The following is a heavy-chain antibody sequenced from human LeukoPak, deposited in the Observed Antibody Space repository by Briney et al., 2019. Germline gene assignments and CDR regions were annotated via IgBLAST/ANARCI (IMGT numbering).Heavy chain of an antibody. D-gene: IGHD3-22*01. CDR2: ITGGGGST. CDR1: RFTFSTYG. Sequence: GSLRLSCAASRFTFSTYGMSWVRQAPGKGLEWVSSITGGGGSTYYADSVKGRFTISRDNSKNTLYLQMNSLRAEDTAVYYCAKSSYYDSSGYYREYYFDYWGQGTLVTVSS. V-gene: IGHV3-23*01. CDR3: AKSSYYDSSGYYREYYFDY. J-gene: IGHJ4*02.